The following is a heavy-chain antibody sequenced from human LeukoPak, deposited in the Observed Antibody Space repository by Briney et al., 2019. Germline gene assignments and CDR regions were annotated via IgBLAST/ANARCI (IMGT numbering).Heavy chain of an antibody. V-gene: IGHV3-11*04. CDR1: GFTFNNYS. Sequence: GGSLRLSCAASGFTFNNYSMSWIRQAPGKGLEWVSYISSSGGTVYYAGSVKGRFTVSRDNAKNSLYLQMNSLRAEDTAVYYCARGLAVAANCFDYWGQGTLVTVSS. CDR3: ARGLAVAANCFDY. CDR2: ISSSGGTV. D-gene: IGHD6-19*01. J-gene: IGHJ4*02.